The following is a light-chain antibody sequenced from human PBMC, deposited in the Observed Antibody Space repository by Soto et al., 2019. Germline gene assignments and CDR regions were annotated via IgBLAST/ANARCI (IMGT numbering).Light chain of an antibody. J-gene: IGKJ4*01. CDR1: QGISTY. CDR2: AAS. Sequence: DIQLTQSPSFLSASVGDRVTITCRASQGISTYFAWYQQSPVKAPTLLIYAASTLQSGVPSRFSGGRSGTEFTLTISSLQPEDFATYYCQQLYSSPLTFGGGTKVEIK. V-gene: IGKV1-9*01. CDR3: QQLYSSPLT.